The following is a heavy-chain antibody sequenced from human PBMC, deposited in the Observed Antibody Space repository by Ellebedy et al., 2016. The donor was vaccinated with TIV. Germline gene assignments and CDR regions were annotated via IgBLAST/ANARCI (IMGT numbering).Heavy chain of an antibody. Sequence: MPSETLSLTCTVSGGSISSYYWSWIRQPPGKGLEWIGYIYYSGSTNYNPSLKSRVTISVDTSKNQFSLKLSSVTAADTAVYYCARSVRGLREYFQHWGQGTLVTVSS. J-gene: IGHJ1*01. CDR3: ARSVRGLREYFQH. D-gene: IGHD3-10*01. CDR1: GGSISSYY. CDR2: IYYSGST. V-gene: IGHV4-59*08.